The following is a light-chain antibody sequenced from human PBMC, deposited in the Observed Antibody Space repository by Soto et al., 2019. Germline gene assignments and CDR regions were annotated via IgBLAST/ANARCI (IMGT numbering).Light chain of an antibody. CDR1: SGHSNYA. CDR2: VNSGGSH. CDR3: QTWGTGSASVG. J-gene: IGLJ7*01. V-gene: IGLV4-69*01. Sequence: QLVLTQSPSASASLGASVKLTCTLSSGHSNYAIAWHQQQPAKGPRFLMKVNSGGSHIKGDGIPDRFAGSSSGAERYLFISSLQSEDEAYYCCQTWGTGSASVGFGGGTQLTFL.